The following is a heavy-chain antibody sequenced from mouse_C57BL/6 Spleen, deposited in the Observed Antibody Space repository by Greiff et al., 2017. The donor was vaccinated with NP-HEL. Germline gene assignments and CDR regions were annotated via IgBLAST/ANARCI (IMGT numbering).Heavy chain of an antibody. CDR1: GYTFTSYW. CDR3: ATGYDGFAY. Sequence: VKLQQPGAELVMPGASVKLSCKASGYTFTSYWMHWVKQRPGQGLEWIGEIDPSDSYTNYNQKFKGKSTLTVDKSSSTAYMQLSSLTSEDSAVYYCATGYDGFAYWGQGTLVTVSA. V-gene: IGHV1-69*01. J-gene: IGHJ3*01. D-gene: IGHD3-1*01. CDR2: IDPSDSYT.